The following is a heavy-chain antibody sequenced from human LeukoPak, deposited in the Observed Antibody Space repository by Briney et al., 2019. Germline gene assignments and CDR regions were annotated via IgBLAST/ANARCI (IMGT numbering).Heavy chain of an antibody. Sequence: GGSLKLSCAASGFIFSGSAMHWVRQASGKGPEWVGRITSKANSYATAYAASVKGRFTISRDDSKNTAYLQMSSLKTEDTAVYYCTRVAGYFGLYGMDVWGKGTTVTVSS. CDR3: TRVAGYFGLYGMDV. J-gene: IGHJ6*04. V-gene: IGHV3-73*01. D-gene: IGHD2/OR15-2a*01. CDR1: GFIFSGSA. CDR2: ITSKANSYAT.